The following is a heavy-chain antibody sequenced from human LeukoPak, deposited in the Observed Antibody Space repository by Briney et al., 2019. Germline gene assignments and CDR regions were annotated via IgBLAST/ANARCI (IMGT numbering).Heavy chain of an antibody. CDR3: ARHVEDIVVVVAATAWYFDL. CDR2: IYYSGST. Sequence: SETLSLTCTVSGGFISSSSYYWGWIRQPPGKGLEWIGSIYYSGSTYYNPSLKSRVTISVDTSKNQFSLKLSSVTAADTAVYYCARHVEDIVVVVAATAWYFDLWGRGTLVTVSS. J-gene: IGHJ2*01. V-gene: IGHV4-39*01. D-gene: IGHD2-15*01. CDR1: GGFISSSSYY.